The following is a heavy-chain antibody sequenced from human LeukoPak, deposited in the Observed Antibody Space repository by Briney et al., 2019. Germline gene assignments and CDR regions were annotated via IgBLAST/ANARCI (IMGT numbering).Heavy chain of an antibody. D-gene: IGHD3-22*01. J-gene: IGHJ3*02. CDR2: INHSGST. V-gene: IGHV4-34*01. CDR3: AREGSSYDSSTNDAFDI. CDR1: GGSFSGYY. Sequence: ETLSLTCAVYGGSFSGYYWSWIRQPPGKGLEWIGEINHSGSTNYNPSLKSRVTISVDTSKNQFSVKLSSVTAADTAVYYCAREGSSYDSSTNDAFDIWGQGTMVTVSS.